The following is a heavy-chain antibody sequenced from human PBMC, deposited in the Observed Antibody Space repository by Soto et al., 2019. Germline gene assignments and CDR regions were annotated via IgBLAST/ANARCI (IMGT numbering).Heavy chain of an antibody. CDR2: ISYDGSNK. D-gene: IGHD3-9*01. V-gene: IGHV3-30-3*01. J-gene: IGHJ4*02. CDR3: AREDYDILTGSFDY. Sequence: GGSLRLSYAASGFTFSSYAMHWVRQAPGKGLEWVAVISYDGSNKYYADSVKGRFTISRDNSKNTLYLQMNSLRAEDTAVYYCAREDYDILTGSFDYWGQGTLVTVSS. CDR1: GFTFSSYA.